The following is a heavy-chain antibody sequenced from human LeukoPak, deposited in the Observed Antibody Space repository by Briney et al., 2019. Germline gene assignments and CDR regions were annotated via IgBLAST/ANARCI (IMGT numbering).Heavy chain of an antibody. V-gene: IGHV1-24*01. Sequence: ASVTVSCKVSGYTLTELSMHWVRQAPGKGLEWMGGFDPEVGETIYAQKLQGRVTMTEDTSTDTAYMELSSLRSEDTAVYYCATVYYDSSGYYGNYWGQGTLVTVSS. D-gene: IGHD3-22*01. J-gene: IGHJ4*02. CDR1: GYTLTELS. CDR2: FDPEVGET. CDR3: ATVYYDSSGYYGNY.